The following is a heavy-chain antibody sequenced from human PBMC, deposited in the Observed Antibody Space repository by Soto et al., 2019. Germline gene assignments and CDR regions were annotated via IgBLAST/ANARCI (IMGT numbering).Heavy chain of an antibody. Sequence: GGSLRLSCAASGFTFSTYAMNWVRQAPGNGLEWVSAISGSGGSIHYADSVKGRFTISRDNAKNSLYLQMNSLRAEDTAVYYCARVERGITIFGVVIPPFDYWGQGTLVTVSS. V-gene: IGHV3-23*01. D-gene: IGHD3-3*01. CDR2: ISGSGGSI. CDR3: ARVERGITIFGVVIPPFDY. J-gene: IGHJ4*02. CDR1: GFTFSTYA.